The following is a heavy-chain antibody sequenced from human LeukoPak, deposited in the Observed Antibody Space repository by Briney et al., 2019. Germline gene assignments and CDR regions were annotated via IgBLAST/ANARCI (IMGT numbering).Heavy chain of an antibody. CDR3: ARENGGNSDYDY. Sequence: PGGSLRLSCVASGFTFSNYRMIWVRQGPGKGLEWVSSINGISSYIVYADSVKGRFTISRDNAKNSLYLQMSSLRVEDTAMYYCARENGGNSDYDYWGQGTLVTVSS. CDR1: GFTFSNYR. J-gene: IGHJ4*02. D-gene: IGHD4-23*01. V-gene: IGHV3-21*06. CDR2: INGISSYI.